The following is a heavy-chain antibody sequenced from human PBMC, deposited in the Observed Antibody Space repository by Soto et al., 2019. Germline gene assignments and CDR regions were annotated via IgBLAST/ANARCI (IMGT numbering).Heavy chain of an antibody. CDR2: IYWDDDK. Sequence: SFRTLVNPTKTLTLTCTFSGFALITKGVCVGCILQPPGKALEWLALIYWDDDKRYSPSLKSRLTITKDTSKNQVVLTMTNMDPVDTATYYCAHSLDDGSWNPPNWLDTWGQGTLVTVSS. V-gene: IGHV2-5*02. J-gene: IGHJ5*02. CDR3: AHSLDDGSWNPPNWLDT. D-gene: IGHD6-13*01. CDR1: GFALITKGVC.